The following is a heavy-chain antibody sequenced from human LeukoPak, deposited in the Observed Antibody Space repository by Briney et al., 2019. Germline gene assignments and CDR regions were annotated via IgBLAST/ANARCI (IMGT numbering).Heavy chain of an antibody. V-gene: IGHV4-4*07. D-gene: IGHD6-13*01. Sequence: SETLSLTCTVSGGSISSYYWSWIRQPAGKGLEWIGRIYTSGSTNYNPSLKSRVTMSVDTSKNQFSLKLSSVTAADTAVYYCARDYRQQLVPWFAPWGQGTLVTVSS. CDR3: ARDYRQQLVPWFAP. CDR2: IYTSGST. J-gene: IGHJ5*02. CDR1: GGSISSYY.